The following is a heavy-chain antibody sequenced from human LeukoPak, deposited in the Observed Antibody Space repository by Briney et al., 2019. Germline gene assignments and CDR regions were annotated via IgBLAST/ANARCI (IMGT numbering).Heavy chain of an antibody. CDR2: ISSSDSTI. CDR1: GFTFSSYE. J-gene: IGHJ4*02. CDR3: ARDLVPYYDILTGYWGY. Sequence: GGSLRLPCAASGFTFSSYEMNWVRQAPGKGLEWVSYISSSDSTIYYADSVKGRFTISRDNAKNSLYLQMNSLRAEDTAVYYCARDLVPYYDILTGYWGYWGQGTLVTVSS. V-gene: IGHV3-48*03. D-gene: IGHD3-9*01.